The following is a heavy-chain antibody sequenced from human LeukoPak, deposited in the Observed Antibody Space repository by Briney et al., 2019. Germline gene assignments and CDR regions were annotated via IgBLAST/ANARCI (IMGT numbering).Heavy chain of an antibody. CDR3: AKDWGASSSWYDGIGDYFDY. D-gene: IGHD6-13*01. CDR1: GFTFSSYV. Sequence: GRSLRLSCAASGFTFSSYVMHWVRQAPGKGLEWVAVISYDGSNKYYADSVKGRFTISRDNSKNTLYLQMNSLRAEDTAVYYCAKDWGASSSWYDGIGDYFDYWGQGTLVTVSS. J-gene: IGHJ4*02. CDR2: ISYDGSNK. V-gene: IGHV3-30*04.